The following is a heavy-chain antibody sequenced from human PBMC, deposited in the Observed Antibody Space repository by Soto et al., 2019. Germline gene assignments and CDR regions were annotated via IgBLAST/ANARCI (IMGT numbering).Heavy chain of an antibody. CDR2: ISSRSSTI. V-gene: IGHV3-48*01. CDR3: ARVIADGDIVASSD. J-gene: IGHJ4*02. CDR1: GFTFSSYS. Sequence: EVQLVESGGGLVQPGGSLRLSCAASGFTFSSYSMNWVRQAPGKGLEWVSYISSRSSTIYYADSVKGRFTISSDNAKNSLYLQMNSLSAEDTAVYYCARVIADGDIVASSDWGQGTLVTVSS. D-gene: IGHD5-12*01.